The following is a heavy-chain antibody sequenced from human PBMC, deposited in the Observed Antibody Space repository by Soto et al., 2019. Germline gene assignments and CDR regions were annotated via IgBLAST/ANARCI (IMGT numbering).Heavy chain of an antibody. V-gene: IGHV3-48*01. Sequence: EVQLVESGGGLVQPGGSLRLSCAASGFGFSDYSMNWVRQAPGKGLDWISYISGSSSSIYYSDSVRGRFTISRDNAENSLYLQMNSLRAEDTAVYYCARALGLGSGSYSGVFDYWGKGALVTVSS. CDR1: GFGFSDYS. CDR2: ISGSSSSI. CDR3: ARALGLGSGSYSGVFDY. J-gene: IGHJ4*02. D-gene: IGHD6-19*01.